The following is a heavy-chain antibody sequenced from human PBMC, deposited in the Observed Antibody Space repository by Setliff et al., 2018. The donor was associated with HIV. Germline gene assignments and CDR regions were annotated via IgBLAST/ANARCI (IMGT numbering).Heavy chain of an antibody. V-gene: IGHV3-30*18. D-gene: IGHD3-16*02. Sequence: PGGSLRLSCVASGFTISYYGMHWVRQAPGKGLEWVAVISHDGGNKYYADSVKGRLTISGDNSKNTLYLQMNSLRSEDAAVYYCAKDLRSYRCSIASCSHMDVWGKGTTVTVSS. CDR1: GFTISYYG. CDR2: ISHDGGNK. CDR3: AKDLRSYRCSIASCSHMDV. J-gene: IGHJ6*03.